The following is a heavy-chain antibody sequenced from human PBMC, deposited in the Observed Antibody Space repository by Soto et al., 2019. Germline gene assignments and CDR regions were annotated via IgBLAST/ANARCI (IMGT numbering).Heavy chain of an antibody. D-gene: IGHD3-10*01. J-gene: IGHJ6*02. CDR3: AKDMVLRADDSSDGMDV. CDR2: ISYDGSNK. V-gene: IGHV3-30*18. Sequence: GGSLRLSYAASGFTFSSYGMHWVSQAPGKGLEWVAVISYDGSNKYYADSVKGRFTISRDNSKNTLYLQMNSLRAEDTAVYYCAKDMVLRADDSSDGMDVWGQGTTVTVSS. CDR1: GFTFSSYG.